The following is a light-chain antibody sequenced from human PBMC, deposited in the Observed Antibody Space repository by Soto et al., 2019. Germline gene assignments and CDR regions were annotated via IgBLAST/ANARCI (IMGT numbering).Light chain of an antibody. Sequence: QSVLTQPPSVSGAPGQRVTISCTGSSSNIGAGYDVHWYQQLPGTAPKLLIYGNSNRPSGVPDRFSGSKSGTSASVAITGLQAEDAADYYCQSYDSSLSGVVFGGGTKVTVL. CDR2: GNS. V-gene: IGLV1-40*01. CDR3: QSYDSSLSGVV. J-gene: IGLJ3*02. CDR1: SSNIGAGYD.